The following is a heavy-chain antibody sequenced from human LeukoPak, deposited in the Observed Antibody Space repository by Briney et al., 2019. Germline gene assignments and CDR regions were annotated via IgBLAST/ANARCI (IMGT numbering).Heavy chain of an antibody. J-gene: IGHJ4*02. CDR2: ISSSSSYI. Sequence: GGSLRLSCAASGFTFSSYEMNWVRQAPGKWLEWVSYISSSSSYIYYADSVKGRFTISRDNAKNSLYLQMNSLRAEDTAVYYCARGGSGWYVHPLIDYWGQGTLVTVSS. V-gene: IGHV3-21*05. D-gene: IGHD6-19*01. CDR1: GFTFSSYE. CDR3: ARGGSGWYVHPLIDY.